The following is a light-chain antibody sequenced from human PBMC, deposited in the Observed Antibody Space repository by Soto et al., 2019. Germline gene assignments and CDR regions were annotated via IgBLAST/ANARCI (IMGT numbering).Light chain of an antibody. CDR2: WAS. J-gene: IGKJ1*01. CDR3: QQYYSTPS. Sequence: DVVMTQSPASLAVSLGERATINCKSSQSFLYSSNNKNYLAWYQQKPGQPPKLLIYWASTRESGVPDRFSGSGSGTDFTLTISSLQAEDVAVYYCQQYYSTPSFGQGTKVDIK. V-gene: IGKV4-1*01. CDR1: QSFLYSSNNKNY.